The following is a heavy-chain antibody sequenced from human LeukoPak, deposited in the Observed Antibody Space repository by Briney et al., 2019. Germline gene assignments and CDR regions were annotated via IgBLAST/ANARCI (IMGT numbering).Heavy chain of an antibody. CDR3: ANKYYDILTGHRDAFDI. D-gene: IGHD3-9*01. V-gene: IGHV4-34*01. CDR2: INHSGST. Sequence: SETLSLTCAVYGGSFSGYYWSWIRQPPGKGLEWIGEINHSGSTNYSPSLKSRVTISVDTSKNQFSLKLSSVTAADTAVYYCANKYYDILTGHRDAFDIWGQGTMVTVSS. CDR1: GGSFSGYY. J-gene: IGHJ3*02.